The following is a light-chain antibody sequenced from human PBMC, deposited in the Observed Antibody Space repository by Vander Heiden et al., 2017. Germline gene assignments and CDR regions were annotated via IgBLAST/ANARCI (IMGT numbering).Light chain of an antibody. Sequence: SYVLPQPPSVSVAPGQTARITCGGNNIGSKSVHWYQQKPGQAPVLVVYDDSDRPSGIPGRFSGSNSGNTATLTISRVEAGDEADYYCQVWDSSSDHYVFGTGTKVTVL. CDR2: DDS. CDR1: NIGSKS. J-gene: IGLJ1*01. CDR3: QVWDSSSDHYV. V-gene: IGLV3-21*02.